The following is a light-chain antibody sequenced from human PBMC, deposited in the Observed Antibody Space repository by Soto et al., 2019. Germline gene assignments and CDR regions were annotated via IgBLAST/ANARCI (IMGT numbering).Light chain of an antibody. CDR2: AAS. CDR3: QKYNSAPALT. Sequence: DIQMTQSPSSLSASLGDRVAITCLASQCISNYLAWYQHKPVKVPKLLIYAASTLQSGVPSRFSGSGSGTDFTLTISSLQPEDVATYYCQKYNSAPALTFGGGTKVDIK. V-gene: IGKV1-27*01. J-gene: IGKJ4*01. CDR1: QCISNY.